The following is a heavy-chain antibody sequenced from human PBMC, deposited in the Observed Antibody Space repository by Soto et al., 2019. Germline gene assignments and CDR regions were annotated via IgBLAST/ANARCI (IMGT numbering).Heavy chain of an antibody. D-gene: IGHD3-10*01. V-gene: IGHV3-30*18. J-gene: IGHJ5*02. CDR2: ISYDGSNK. CDR3: AKGRYYYGSGSKPNWFDP. Sequence: GGSLRLSCAASGLTFSSYGMHWVRQAPGKGLEWVAVISYDGSNKYYADSVKGRFTISRDNSKNTLYLQMNSLRAEDTAVYYCAKGRYYYGSGSKPNWFDPWGQGTLVTVSS. CDR1: GLTFSSYG.